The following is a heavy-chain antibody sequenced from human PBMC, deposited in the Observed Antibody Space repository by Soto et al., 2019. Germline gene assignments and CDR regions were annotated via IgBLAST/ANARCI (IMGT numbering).Heavy chain of an antibody. CDR1: GYTFTSYY. V-gene: IGHV1-46*01. CDR2: INPSGGST. Sequence: ASVKVSCKASGYTFTSYYMHWVRQAPGQGLEWMGIINPSGGSTSYAQKFQGRVTMTRDTSTSTVYMELSSLRSEDTAVYYCARNYYDILTGYYTSYYFDFWGQGTLVTVSS. D-gene: IGHD3-9*01. CDR3: ARNYYDILTGYYTSYYFDF. J-gene: IGHJ4*02.